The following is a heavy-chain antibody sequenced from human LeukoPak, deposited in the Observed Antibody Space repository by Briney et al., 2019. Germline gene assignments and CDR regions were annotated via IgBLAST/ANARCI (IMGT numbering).Heavy chain of an antibody. V-gene: IGHV7-4-1*02. J-gene: IGHJ4*02. CDR2: INTNTGNP. CDR3: ARSNNDGDYLGVGFDY. Sequence: GASVKVSCKASGYTFSSYAMNWVRQAPGQGLEWMGWINTNTGNPTYAQGFTGRFVFSLDTSVSTAYLQISSQQAEDTAEYYCARSNNDGDYLGVGFDYWGQGTLVTVSS. CDR1: GYTFSSYA. D-gene: IGHD4-17*01.